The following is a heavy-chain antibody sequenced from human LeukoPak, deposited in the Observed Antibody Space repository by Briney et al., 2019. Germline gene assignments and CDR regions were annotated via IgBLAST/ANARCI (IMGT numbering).Heavy chain of an antibody. CDR1: GFTFSSYS. V-gene: IGHV3-21*01. Sequence: GGSLRLSCAASGFTFSSYSMNWVRQAPGKGLEWVSSISSSSYIYYADSVKGRFTISRDNAKNSLYLQMNSLRAEDTAVYYCARDRGRDYGDYWGQGTLVTVSS. CDR2: ISSSSYI. J-gene: IGHJ4*02. CDR3: ARDRGRDYGDY. D-gene: IGHD2-15*01.